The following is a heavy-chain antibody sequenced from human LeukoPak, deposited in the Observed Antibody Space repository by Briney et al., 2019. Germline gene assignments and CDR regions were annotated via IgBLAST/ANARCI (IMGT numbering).Heavy chain of an antibody. CDR2: IYPGDSNT. CDR1: GYRFTTYW. Sequence: GESLKISCKGSGYRFTTYWIAWVRQMPGKGLEWMGIIYPGDSNTRYSPSFQGQVTISADKSISTAYLQWSSLKASDTAMYYCARLKNYYDSRANPLDPWGQGTLVTVSS. D-gene: IGHD3-22*01. CDR3: ARLKNYYDSRANPLDP. V-gene: IGHV5-51*01. J-gene: IGHJ5*02.